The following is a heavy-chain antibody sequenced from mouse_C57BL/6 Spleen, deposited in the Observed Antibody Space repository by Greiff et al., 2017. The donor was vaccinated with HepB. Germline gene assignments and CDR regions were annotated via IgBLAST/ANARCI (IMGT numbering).Heavy chain of an antibody. Sequence: QVQLQQPGAELVRPGTSVKLSCKASGYTFTSYWMHWVKQRPGQGLEWIGVIDPSDSYTNYNQKFKGKATLTVDTSSSTAYMQLSSLTSEDSAVYYCAIITTVVATDAMDYWGQGTSVTVSS. CDR2: IDPSDSYT. CDR1: GYTFTSYW. J-gene: IGHJ4*01. D-gene: IGHD1-1*01. V-gene: IGHV1-59*01. CDR3: AIITTVVATDAMDY.